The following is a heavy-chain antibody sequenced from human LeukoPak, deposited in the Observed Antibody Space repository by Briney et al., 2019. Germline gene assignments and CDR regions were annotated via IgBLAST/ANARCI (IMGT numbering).Heavy chain of an antibody. Sequence: SVKVSCKASGGTFSSYAISWVRQAPGQGLERMGGIIPIFGTANYAQKFQGRVTITADESTSTAYMELSSLRSEDTAVYYCARDMDSGPDFFDYWGLGTLVTVSS. J-gene: IGHJ4*02. CDR3: ARDMDSGPDFFDY. CDR2: IIPIFGTA. D-gene: IGHD1-26*01. CDR1: GGTFSSYA. V-gene: IGHV1-69*13.